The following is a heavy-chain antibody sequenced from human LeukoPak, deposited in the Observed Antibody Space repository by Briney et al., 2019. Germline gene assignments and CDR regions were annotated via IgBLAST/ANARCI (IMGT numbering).Heavy chain of an antibody. Sequence: GGSLRLSCAASGFTFSSYAMSWVRQAPGKGLEWVSAISGSGGSTYYADSVKGRFAISRDNAKNSLYLQMNSLRAEDTAVYYCARDTFPAPVTPHWFDPWGQGTLGTVSS. CDR1: GFTFSSYA. D-gene: IGHD2/OR15-2a*01. V-gene: IGHV3-23*01. CDR2: ISGSGGST. J-gene: IGHJ5*02. CDR3: ARDTFPAPVTPHWFDP.